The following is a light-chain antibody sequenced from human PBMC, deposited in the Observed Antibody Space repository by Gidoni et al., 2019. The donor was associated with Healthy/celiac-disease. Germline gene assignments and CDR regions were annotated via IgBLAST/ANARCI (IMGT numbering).Light chain of an antibody. CDR3: SSYTSSSTVV. J-gene: IGLJ2*01. CDR1: SSDVGGYNY. Sequence: QPALPQPASASASPGQSITISCTGTSSDVGGYNYVSWYQQHPGKAPKLMIYEVSNRPSGVSNRFSGSKSGNTASLTISGLQAEDEADYYCSSYTSSSTVVFGGGTKLTVL. V-gene: IGLV2-14*01. CDR2: EVS.